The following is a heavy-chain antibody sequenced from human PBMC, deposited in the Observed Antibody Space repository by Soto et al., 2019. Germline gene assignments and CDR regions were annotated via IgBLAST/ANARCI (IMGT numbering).Heavy chain of an antibody. D-gene: IGHD2-15*01. CDR1: GGSFSGYY. CDR3: ARANIVVVVAATGGYYGMDV. V-gene: IGHV4-34*01. J-gene: IGHJ6*02. CDR2: INHSGST. Sequence: SETLSLTCAVYGGSFSGYYWSWIRQPPGKGLEWIGEINHSGSTNYNPSLKSRVTISVDTSKNQFSLKLSSVTAADTAVYYCARANIVVVVAATGGYYGMDVWGQGTTVTVSS.